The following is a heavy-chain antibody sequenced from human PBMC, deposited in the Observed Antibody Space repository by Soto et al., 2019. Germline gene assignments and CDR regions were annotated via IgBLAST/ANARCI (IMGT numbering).Heavy chain of an antibody. D-gene: IGHD4-17*01. Sequence: SETLSLTCAVYGGSFSGYYWSWIRQPPGKGLEWIGEINHSGSTNYNPSLKSRVTISVDTSKNQFSLKLSSVTAADTAVYYCARGGRYGDRQYYYYYMDVWGKGTTVTVSS. V-gene: IGHV4-34*01. CDR3: ARGGRYGDRQYYYYYMDV. J-gene: IGHJ6*03. CDR1: GGSFSGYY. CDR2: INHSGST.